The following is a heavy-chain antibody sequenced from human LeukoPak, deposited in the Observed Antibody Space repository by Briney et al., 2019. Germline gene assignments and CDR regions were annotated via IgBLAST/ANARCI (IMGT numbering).Heavy chain of an antibody. J-gene: IGHJ4*02. CDR1: GGSISNDY. Sequence: SETLSLTCTVSGGSISNDYWSWIRQPPGKGLECIGYIYYTGSTNYNPSLKSRVTISVDRSKNQFSLKLSSMTAADTAVYYCARVNYVRNDYFDYWGQGTLVTVSS. D-gene: IGHD3-10*02. CDR2: IYYTGST. V-gene: IGHV4-59*12. CDR3: ARVNYVRNDYFDY.